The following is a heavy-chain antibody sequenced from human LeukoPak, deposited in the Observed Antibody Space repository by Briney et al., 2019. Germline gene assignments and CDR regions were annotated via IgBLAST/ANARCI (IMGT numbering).Heavy chain of an antibody. D-gene: IGHD5-24*01. J-gene: IGHJ1*01. CDR3: ARDYPTVDGYNPFQH. CDR1: GFTFDDYT. Sequence: GFLRLSCAASGFTFDDYTMHWVRQAPGKGLEWVSLISWDGGSTYYADSVKGRFTISRDNSKNSLYLQMNSLRTEDTALYYCARDYPTVDGYNPFQHWGQGTLVTVSS. CDR2: ISWDGGST. V-gene: IGHV3-43*01.